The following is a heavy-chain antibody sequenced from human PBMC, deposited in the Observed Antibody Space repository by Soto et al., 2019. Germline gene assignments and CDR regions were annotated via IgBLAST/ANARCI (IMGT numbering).Heavy chain of an antibody. Sequence: SQTLSLTCAISGDSVSSNSAAWNWIRQSPSRGLEWLGRTYYRSKWYNDYAVSVKSRITINPDTSKNQFSLQLNSVTPEDTAVYYCARASDYDILTGYLAFDYWGQGTLVTVSS. V-gene: IGHV6-1*01. D-gene: IGHD3-9*01. CDR1: GDSVSSNSAA. CDR3: ARASDYDILTGYLAFDY. J-gene: IGHJ4*02. CDR2: TYYRSKWYN.